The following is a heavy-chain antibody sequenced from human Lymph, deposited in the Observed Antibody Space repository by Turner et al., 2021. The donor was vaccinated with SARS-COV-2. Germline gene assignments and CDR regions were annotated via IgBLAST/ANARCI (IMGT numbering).Heavy chain of an antibody. CDR2: ISTTSSYI. CDR1: GFTFSNYS. CDR3: ARAAHMDY. Sequence: EVQLVESGGGLVKPGGSLRLSCAASGFTFSNYSMNWVRQAPGKGLEWVSSISTTSSYIYYADSVKGRFTISRDNAKNSLYLQMNSLRAEDTAVYYCARAAHMDYWGQGTLVTVSS. J-gene: IGHJ4*02. D-gene: IGHD2-21*01. V-gene: IGHV3-21*01.